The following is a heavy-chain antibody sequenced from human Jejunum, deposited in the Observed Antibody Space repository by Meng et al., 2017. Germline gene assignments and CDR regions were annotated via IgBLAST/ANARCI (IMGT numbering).Heavy chain of an antibody. CDR3: AKKTAGSGYQPFDS. J-gene: IGHJ4*02. D-gene: IGHD3-22*01. CDR1: GFTWSNCA. V-gene: IGHV3-23*01. CDR2: ITSDGSFT. Sequence: GESLKISCAASGFTWSNCAMSWVRQAPGQGLEWVSTITSDGSFTNYAGSVKGRFTISRDISKNSLYLQMHSLSAEDTAVYYCAKKTAGSGYQPFDSWGQGTLVTVSS.